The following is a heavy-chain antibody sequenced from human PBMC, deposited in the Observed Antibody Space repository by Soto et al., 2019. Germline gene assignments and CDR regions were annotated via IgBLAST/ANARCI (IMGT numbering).Heavy chain of an antibody. V-gene: IGHV1-3*04. CDR3: ARGGSLYWYFDI. CDR2: INTGNGNT. Sequence: GASVKVSCKASGYTFTSYAMHWMRQAPGQRLEWMGWINTGNGNTKYSQKFQGRVTITRDTSASTAYMELSSLRTEDTAVYYCARGGSLYWYFDIWGRGTLVTVSS. CDR1: GYTFTSYA. D-gene: IGHD1-26*01. J-gene: IGHJ2*01.